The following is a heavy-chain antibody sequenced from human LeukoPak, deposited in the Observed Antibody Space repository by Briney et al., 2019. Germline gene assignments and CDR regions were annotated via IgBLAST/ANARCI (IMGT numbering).Heavy chain of an antibody. CDR1: GFTFSIYA. CDR3: AHGGVGFVGGGY. CDR2: INGSGSGT. D-gene: IGHD3-16*01. J-gene: IGHJ4*02. V-gene: IGHV3-23*01. Sequence: PGGSLRLSCATSGFTFSIYAMTWVRQAPGKGLEWVSSINGSGSGTYYADSVAGHFIISRDNSKNTLYLQMNSLRADETAVYYCAHGGVGFVGGGYWGQGTLVTVSS.